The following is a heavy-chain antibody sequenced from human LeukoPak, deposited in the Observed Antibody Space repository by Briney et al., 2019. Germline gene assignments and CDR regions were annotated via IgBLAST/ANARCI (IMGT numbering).Heavy chain of an antibody. Sequence: GGSLRLSCAASGFTFGSYAMHWVRQAPGKGLEYVSAISSNGGSTYYANSVKGRFTISRDNSKNTLYLQMGSLRAEDMAVYYCARGAAMGYYYMDVWGKGTTVTVSS. CDR1: GFTFGSYA. CDR3: ARGAAMGYYYMDV. V-gene: IGHV3-64*01. CDR2: ISSNGGST. D-gene: IGHD2-2*01. J-gene: IGHJ6*03.